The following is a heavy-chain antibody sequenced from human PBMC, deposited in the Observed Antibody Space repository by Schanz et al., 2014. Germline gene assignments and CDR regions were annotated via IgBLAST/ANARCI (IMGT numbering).Heavy chain of an antibody. CDR3: AKVRYSSGWRGDYFDE. J-gene: IGHJ4*02. Sequence: PGGSLRLSCAASGFTFSSHWMHWVRQDPGKGLVWVARINSVGSNTDYADSVTGRFTISRDNAKNTLYLQMNSLRAEDTALYYCAKVRYSSGWRGDYFDEWGQGTLVTVAS. V-gene: IGHV3-74*01. CDR2: INSVGSNT. CDR1: GFTFSSHW. D-gene: IGHD6-25*01.